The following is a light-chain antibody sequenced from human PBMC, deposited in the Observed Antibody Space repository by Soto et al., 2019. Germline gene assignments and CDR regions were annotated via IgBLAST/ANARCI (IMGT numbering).Light chain of an antibody. CDR3: QHYKHWLLYT. V-gene: IGKV3-15*01. Sequence: ELVMTQSPATLSASPGERATLSCRASQSVITNVAWYQQKPGQAPRLLIYGASTRATGIPARFSGSGSGTEFTLTISSLQSEFFAVYYCQHYKHWLLYTFGQDTRLDIK. J-gene: IGKJ2*01. CDR1: QSVITN. CDR2: GAS.